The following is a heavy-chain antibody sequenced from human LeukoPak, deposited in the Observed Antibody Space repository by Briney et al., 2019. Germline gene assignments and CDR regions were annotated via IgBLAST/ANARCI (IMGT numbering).Heavy chain of an antibody. V-gene: IGHV1-8*03. CDR3: ACVHWDSSGYCPLD. CDR2: MNPNSGNT. Sequence: ALVKVSCKASGYTFTSYDINWVRQATGQGLEWMGWMNPNSGNTGYAQKFQGRVTITRNTSISTAYMELSSLRSEDTAVYYCACVHWDSSGYCPLDWGQGTLVTVSS. J-gene: IGHJ4*02. CDR1: GYTFTSYD. D-gene: IGHD3-22*01.